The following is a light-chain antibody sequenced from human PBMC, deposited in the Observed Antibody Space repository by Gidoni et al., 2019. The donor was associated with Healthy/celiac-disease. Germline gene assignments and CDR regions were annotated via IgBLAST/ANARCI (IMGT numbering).Light chain of an antibody. CDR3: KQYDNLPDT. CDR1: QDISNY. CDR2: DAP. J-gene: IGKJ2*01. Sequence: DIQMTQSASARSAFVGDRVTITCQAIQDISNYLNWYQQKPGKAPKLLSYDAPNLETGVPSRFSGSGSGTDFTFTISSLQPEDIATYYCKQYDNLPDTFGQGTKLEIK. V-gene: IGKV1-33*01.